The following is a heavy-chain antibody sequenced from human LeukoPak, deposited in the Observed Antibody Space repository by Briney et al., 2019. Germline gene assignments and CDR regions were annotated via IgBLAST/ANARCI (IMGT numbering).Heavy chain of an antibody. CDR3: ARIGYCSGGSCRPGNY. CDR1: GVSFSGYY. Sequence: MTSETLSLTCAVYGVSFSGYYWSWIRQPPGKGLEWIGEINHSGSTNYNPSLKSRVTISVDTSKNQFSLKLSSVTAADTAVYYCARIGYCSGGSCRPGNYWGQGTLVTVSS. D-gene: IGHD2-15*01. CDR2: INHSGST. V-gene: IGHV4-34*01. J-gene: IGHJ4*02.